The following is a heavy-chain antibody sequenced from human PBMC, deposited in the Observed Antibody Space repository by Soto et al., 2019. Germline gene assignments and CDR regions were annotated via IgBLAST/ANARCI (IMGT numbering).Heavy chain of an antibody. CDR2: INHSGST. D-gene: IGHD3-9*01. Sequence: SETLSLTCAVYGGSFSGYYWSWIRQPPGKGLEWIGDINHSGSTNYNPSLKSRVTISVDTCKNQFSLKLSSVTAADTAVYYCAGPLSRSLLRYFDRRTTEGSYMDVWGKGTTVTVS. CDR1: GGSFSGYY. J-gene: IGHJ6*03. V-gene: IGHV4-34*01. CDR3: AGPLSRSLLRYFDRRTTEGSYMDV.